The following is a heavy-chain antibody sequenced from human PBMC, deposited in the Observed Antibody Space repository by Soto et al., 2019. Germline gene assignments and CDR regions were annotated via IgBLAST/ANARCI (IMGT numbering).Heavy chain of an antibody. CDR1: GGTFCSQG. Sequence: SVKVSCKASGGTFCSQGIAWVRQAPGQGLEWMGGFIAMLGTPTYAKKVQGRATISADESLTSSYLELRSLRSEDTGVYFCARGAMANFDYWGQGTVFTVSS. J-gene: IGHJ4*02. CDR3: ARGAMANFDY. V-gene: IGHV1-69*13. CDR2: FIAMLGTP. D-gene: IGHD5-18*01.